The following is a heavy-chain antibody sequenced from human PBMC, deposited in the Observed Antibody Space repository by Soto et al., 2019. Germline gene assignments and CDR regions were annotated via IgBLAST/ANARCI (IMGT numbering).Heavy chain of an antibody. CDR3: ARAIGPTLFDY. CDR1: GFTFSSCD. Sequence: GGSLRLSCSASGFTFSSCDMHWVRQGTGKGLEWVSAIGTTGDTYYAGSVKGRFTISRENAKNSLYLQMNSLRAGDTAIYFCARAIGPTLFDYWGQGTLVTVSS. V-gene: IGHV3-13*04. CDR2: IGTTGDT. D-gene: IGHD3-22*01. J-gene: IGHJ4*02.